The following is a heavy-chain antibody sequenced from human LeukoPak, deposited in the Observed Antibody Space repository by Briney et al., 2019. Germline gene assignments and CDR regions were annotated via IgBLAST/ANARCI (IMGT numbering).Heavy chain of an antibody. V-gene: IGHV1-2*02. CDR2: INPNRCGT. J-gene: IGHJ4*02. D-gene: IGHD4-17*01. Sequence: ASVKVSSKASGYSFIGSYMHSVRETLGQGLEWMGWINPNRCGTNYAQKFPCRVTMTRDTSISTAYMELSRLRSDDTAVYYCARSDSDDYGDYFDYWGQGTLVTVSS. CDR1: GYSFIGSY. CDR3: ARSDSDDYGDYFDY.